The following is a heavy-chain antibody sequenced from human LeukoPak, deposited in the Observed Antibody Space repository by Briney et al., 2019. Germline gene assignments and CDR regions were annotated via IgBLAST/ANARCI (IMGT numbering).Heavy chain of an antibody. CDR1: GDSFTNYW. CDR2: IYPGDSNT. Sequence: GESLKISCKGSGDSFTNYWIGWVRQMPGKGLEWVGIIYPGDSNTRYSASFQGQVTISADKSISTAYLKWSSLKASDTAMYYCARSRAAVGTVVAFDIWGQGTMVTVSS. J-gene: IGHJ3*02. D-gene: IGHD6-13*01. CDR3: ARSRAAVGTVVAFDI. V-gene: IGHV5-51*01.